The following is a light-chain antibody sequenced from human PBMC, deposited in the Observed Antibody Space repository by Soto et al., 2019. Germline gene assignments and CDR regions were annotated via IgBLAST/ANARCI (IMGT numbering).Light chain of an antibody. J-gene: IGKJ1*01. CDR1: QTVTSTF. Sequence: EIVLTQSPGTLSLSPGERATLSCRASQTVTSTFLAWYQQKPGQAPRLLIYGASRRATGIPDRFSGSGSGTDFTLTITRLEPEDFAVYYCHQYDSSRTFGQVTKVEMK. CDR2: GAS. V-gene: IGKV3-20*01. CDR3: HQYDSSRT.